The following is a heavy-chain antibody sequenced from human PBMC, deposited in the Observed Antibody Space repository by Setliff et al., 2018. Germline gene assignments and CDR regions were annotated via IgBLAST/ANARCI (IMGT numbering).Heavy chain of an antibody. J-gene: IGHJ6*02. CDR3: ARVRSYGSGNYYYYYDMDV. V-gene: IGHV4-39*07. D-gene: IGHD3-10*01. CDR1: GGSISSSSYY. CDR2: IYYSGST. Sequence: ASETLSLTCTVSGGSISSSSYYWGWIRQPPGKGLEWIGSIYYSGSTYYNPSLKSRVTISVDTSKNQFSLKLSSVTAADTALYYCARVRSYGSGNYYYYYDMDVWGQGTTVTVSS.